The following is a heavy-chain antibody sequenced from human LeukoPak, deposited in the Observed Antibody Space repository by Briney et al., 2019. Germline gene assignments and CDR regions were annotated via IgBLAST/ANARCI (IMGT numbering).Heavy chain of an antibody. J-gene: IGHJ3*02. CDR2: IWYDGSNK. V-gene: IGHV3-33*01. CDR1: GFTFSSYG. CDR3: ARSGWGSGYYYEAFDI. Sequence: PGGSLRLSCAASGFTFSSYGMHWVRQAPGKGLGWVAVIWYDGSNKYYADSVKGRFTISRDNSKNTLYLQMNSLRAEDTAVYYCARSGWGSGYYYEAFDIWGQGTMVTVSS. D-gene: IGHD3-22*01.